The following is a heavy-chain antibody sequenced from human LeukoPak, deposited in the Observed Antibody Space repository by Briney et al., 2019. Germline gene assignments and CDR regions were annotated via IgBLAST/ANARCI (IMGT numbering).Heavy chain of an antibody. J-gene: IGHJ4*02. CDR2: IYSSVT. Sequence: GGSLRLSCAVSGFTFSSYSMNWVRQAPGKGLEWVSFIYSSVTHYSDSVKGRFTISRDNSKNTLFLQMNSLRAEDTAVYYCARRAGAYSHPYDYWGQGTLVTVSS. CDR3: ARRAGAYSHPYDY. V-gene: IGHV3-53*01. CDR1: GFTFSSYS. D-gene: IGHD4/OR15-4a*01.